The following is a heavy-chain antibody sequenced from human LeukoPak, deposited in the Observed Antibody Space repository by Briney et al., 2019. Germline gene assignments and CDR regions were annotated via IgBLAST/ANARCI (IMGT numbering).Heavy chain of an antibody. D-gene: IGHD5-18*01. CDR3: AKDQDTAIVFDY. CDR2: IRYDGSNK. Sequence: GGSLRLSCAASGFTFSSYGMHWVRQAPGKGLEWVAFIRYDGSNKYYADSVKGRFTISRDDSKNTLYLQMNSLRAEDTAVYYCAKDQDTAIVFDYWGQGTLVTDSS. J-gene: IGHJ4*02. CDR1: GFTFSSYG. V-gene: IGHV3-30*02.